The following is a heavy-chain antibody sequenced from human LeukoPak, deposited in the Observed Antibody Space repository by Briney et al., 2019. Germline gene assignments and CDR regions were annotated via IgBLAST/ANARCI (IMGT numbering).Heavy chain of an antibody. CDR3: VRANYGFDY. D-gene: IGHD3-10*01. CDR2: ITGSGSTI. V-gene: IGHV3-11*04. Sequence: GGSLRLSCAASGFTFSDYYMSWIRQAPGKGLEWISYITGSGSTIDYADSVKGRFTISRDNAKNSLYLQINSLRAEDTAVYYSVRANYGFDYWGQGTLVTVSS. J-gene: IGHJ4*02. CDR1: GFTFSDYY.